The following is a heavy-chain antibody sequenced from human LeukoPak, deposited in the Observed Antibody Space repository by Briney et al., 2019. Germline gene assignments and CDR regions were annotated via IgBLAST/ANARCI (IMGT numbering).Heavy chain of an antibody. D-gene: IGHD6-6*01. V-gene: IGHV3-7*01. J-gene: IGHJ4*02. CDR1: GFGFSNYW. Sequence: GGSLRLSCAASGFGFSNYWMSWVRQAPGKGLEWVANIKQDGSMKGYVDSVKGRFTISRDNAKNSLYLQMNSLRADDTAVYFCAMIEQVVSNVEGGYWGQGTLVTVSS. CDR3: AMIEQVVSNVEGGY. CDR2: IKQDGSMK.